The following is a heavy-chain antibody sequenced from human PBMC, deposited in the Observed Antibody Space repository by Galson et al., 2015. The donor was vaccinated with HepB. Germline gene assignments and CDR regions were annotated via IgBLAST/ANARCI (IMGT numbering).Heavy chain of an antibody. CDR1: GFTFSSYW. CDR3: ARELRFLEWLSAGRGSTPYYYGMDV. Sequence: SLRLSCAASGFTFSSYWMSWVRQAPEKGLEWVANIKQDGSEKYYVDSVKGRFTISRDNAKNSLYLQMNSLRAEDTAVYYCARELRFLEWLSAGRGSTPYYYGMDVWGQGTTVTVSS. D-gene: IGHD3-3*01. V-gene: IGHV3-7*05. J-gene: IGHJ6*02. CDR2: IKQDGSEK.